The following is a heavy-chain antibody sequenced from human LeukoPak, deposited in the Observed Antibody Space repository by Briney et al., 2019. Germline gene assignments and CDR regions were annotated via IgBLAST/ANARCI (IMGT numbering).Heavy chain of an antibody. CDR1: VVTFSDYY. V-gene: IGHV3-11*01. CDR2: ISSSGSPI. CDR3: ARDTAAPPAFDY. Sequence: GGSLRLSCAASVVTFSDYYMSWISQAPGKGLGWVSYISSSGSPIYYADSVKGGFTISRDNAKNSLYLQMNSLRAEDTAVYYCARDTAAPPAFDYWGQGTLVTVSS. D-gene: IGHD6-6*01. J-gene: IGHJ4*01.